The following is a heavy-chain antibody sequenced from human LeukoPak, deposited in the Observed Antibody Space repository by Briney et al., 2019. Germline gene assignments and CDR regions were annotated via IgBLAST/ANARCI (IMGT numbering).Heavy chain of an antibody. CDR2: IYYSGST. CDR3: ARQYCRSTSCYYDWFDP. Sequence: KPSETLSLTCTVSDGSISSYYWSWIRQPPGKGLEWIGYIYYSGSTNYNPSLKSRVTISVDTSKNQFTLKLSSVTAADTAVYYCARQYCRSTSCYYDWFDPWGQGTLVTVSS. V-gene: IGHV4-59*08. CDR1: DGSISSYY. J-gene: IGHJ5*02. D-gene: IGHD2-2*01.